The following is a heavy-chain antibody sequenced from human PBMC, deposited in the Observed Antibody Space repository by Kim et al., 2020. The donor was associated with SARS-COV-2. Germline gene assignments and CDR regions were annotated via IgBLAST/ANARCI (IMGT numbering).Heavy chain of an antibody. V-gene: IGHV4-59*08. J-gene: IGHJ4*02. CDR1: GVSINGHY. Sequence: SETLSLTCTVSGVSINGHYWSWIRQPPGKRLEWLGYVYSSGSTNYNPSLKSRVIISVDTSKSQFSLKLSSVTAADTAVYYCARHSGGYDYWGQGTRVTVS. CDR2: VYSSGST. D-gene: IGHD6-19*01. CDR3: ARHSGGYDY.